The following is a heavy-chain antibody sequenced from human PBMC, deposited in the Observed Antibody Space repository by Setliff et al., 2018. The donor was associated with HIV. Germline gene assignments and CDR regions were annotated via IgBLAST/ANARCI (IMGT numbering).Heavy chain of an antibody. V-gene: IGHV4-34*12. J-gene: IGHJ3*02. D-gene: IGHD3-16*01. CDR1: GRSFSGYY. CDR3: ARRTIWGDAFDI. CDR2: IIPSGSS. Sequence: SETLSLTCAVYGRSFSGYYWSWIRQPPGKGLKWIGEIIPSGSSNYNPSLKSRVTISLDTSKNHLSLKLRSVTAGDTAVYYCARRTIWGDAFDIWGRGTMVTVSS.